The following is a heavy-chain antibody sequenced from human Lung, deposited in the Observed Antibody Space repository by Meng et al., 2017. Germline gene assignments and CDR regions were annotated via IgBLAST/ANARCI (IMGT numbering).Heavy chain of an antibody. J-gene: IGHJ5*02. Sequence: QVQLLESGPALVKPSQTLSLTCTVSGVSFSSGGYYWGWIRQHPGRGLEWIGYIYYSGSTFYNPAFKSRVTISVDTSKNQFSLNLNSVSAADTAVYYCVRERNRLLDPWGQGTLVTVSS. CDR3: VRERNRLLDP. D-gene: IGHD3-3*01. V-gene: IGHV4-31*03. CDR2: IYYSGST. CDR1: GVSFSSGGYY.